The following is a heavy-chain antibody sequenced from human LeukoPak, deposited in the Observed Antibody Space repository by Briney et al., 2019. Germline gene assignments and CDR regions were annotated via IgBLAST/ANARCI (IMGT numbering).Heavy chain of an antibody. CDR3: ARAMQMKVYAYLDY. V-gene: IGHV4-31*03. J-gene: IGHJ4*02. D-gene: IGHD2-8*01. CDR1: GGSISSGGYY. Sequence: ESSEALSLTCTVSGGSISSGGYYWSWIRQHPGKGLEWIGYIYYSGSTYYNPSLKSRVTISVDTSKNQFSLKLSSVTAADTAVYYCARAMQMKVYAYLDYWGQGTLVTVSS. CDR2: IYYSGST.